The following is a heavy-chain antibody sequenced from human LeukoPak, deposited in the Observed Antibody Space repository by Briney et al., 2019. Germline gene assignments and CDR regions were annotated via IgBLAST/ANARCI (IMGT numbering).Heavy chain of an antibody. J-gene: IGHJ6*02. V-gene: IGHV3-21*04. D-gene: IGHD3-10*01. Sequence: GGSLRLSCAASGFTFSSYSMNWVRQAPGKGLEWVSSISSSSSYIYYADSVKGRFTISRDNSKNTLYLQMNSLRAEDTAVYYCAKDSPLWFGESIAYYYYGMDVWGQGTTVTVSS. CDR1: GFTFSSYS. CDR2: ISSSSSYI. CDR3: AKDSPLWFGESIAYYYYGMDV.